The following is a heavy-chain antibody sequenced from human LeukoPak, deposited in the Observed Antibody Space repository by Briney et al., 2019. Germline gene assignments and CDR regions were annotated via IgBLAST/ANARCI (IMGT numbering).Heavy chain of an antibody. D-gene: IGHD4-11*01. V-gene: IGHV3-64*01. Sequence: PGGSLRLSCAASGFTFGSYAMHWVRQAPGKGLEYVSAISSNGGSTYYANSVKGRFTISRDNSKNTLYLQMGSLRAEDMAVYYCARVSNGYYYGMDVWGQGTTVTVSS. CDR2: ISSNGGST. CDR1: GFTFGSYA. CDR3: ARVSNGYYYGMDV. J-gene: IGHJ6*02.